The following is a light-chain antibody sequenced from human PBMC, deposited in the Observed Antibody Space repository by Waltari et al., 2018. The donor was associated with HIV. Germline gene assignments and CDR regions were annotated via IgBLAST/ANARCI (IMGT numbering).Light chain of an antibody. J-gene: IGLJ3*02. Sequence: QSVLTQPPSASGTPGQRVTISCSGSSPHIGNDYVYWCQQLPGATHNLLIYRNNQRPSGVPDRFSGSKSGTSASLAINGLRSEDEAVYYCAAWDDSLSGWVFGGGTKLTVL. V-gene: IGLV1-47*01. CDR2: RNN. CDR1: SPHIGNDY. CDR3: AAWDDSLSGWV.